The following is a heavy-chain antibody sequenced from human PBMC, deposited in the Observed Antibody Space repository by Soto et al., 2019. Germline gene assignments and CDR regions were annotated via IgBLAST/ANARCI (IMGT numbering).Heavy chain of an antibody. CDR2: ISSSSSYI. CDR1: GFTFSSYS. J-gene: IGHJ2*01. D-gene: IGHD6-19*01. V-gene: IGHV3-21*01. Sequence: GGSLRLSCAASGFTFSSYSMNWVRQAPGKGLEWVSSISSSSSYIYYADSVKGRFTISRDNAKNSLYLQMNSLRAEDTAVYYCARDPGEQWLVDNLEYWYFDLWGRGTLVTVSS. CDR3: ARDPGEQWLVDNLEYWYFDL.